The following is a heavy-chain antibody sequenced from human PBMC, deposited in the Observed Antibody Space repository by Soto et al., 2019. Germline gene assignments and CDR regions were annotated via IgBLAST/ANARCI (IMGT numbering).Heavy chain of an antibody. CDR2: IIPIFGTA. CDR3: SGGCLGPFLGSVAGPSASVAGVGLDV. Sequence: QVQLVQSGAEVKKPGSSVKVSCKASGGTFSSYAISWVRQAPGQGLEWMGGIIPIFGTANYAQKFQGRVTITEDESASAACRGLSRLMSGDTAGYYCSGGCLGPFLGSVAGPSASVAGVGLDVWGQGTTVTVSS. J-gene: IGHJ6*02. CDR1: GGTFSSYA. D-gene: IGHD6-19*01. V-gene: IGHV1-69*01.